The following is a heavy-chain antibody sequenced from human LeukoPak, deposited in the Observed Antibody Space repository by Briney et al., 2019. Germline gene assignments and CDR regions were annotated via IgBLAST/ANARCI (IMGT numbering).Heavy chain of an antibody. CDR2: ISYDGTNK. J-gene: IGHJ4*02. Sequence: GGSLRLSCAASGFTFSNYAMHWVRQAPGKGLEWVAVISYDGTNKYYADSVRGRFTISRDNSKNTLYLQMNSLRAEDTAVYYCAKGRGCSSCNCYEFDYWGQGALVTVSS. CDR1: GFTFSNYA. V-gene: IGHV3-30*18. CDR3: AKGRGCSSCNCYEFDY. D-gene: IGHD2-2*01.